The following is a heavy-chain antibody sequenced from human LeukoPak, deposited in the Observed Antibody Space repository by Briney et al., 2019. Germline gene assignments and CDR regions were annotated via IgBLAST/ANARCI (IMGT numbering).Heavy chain of an antibody. V-gene: IGHV4-34*01. D-gene: IGHD3-10*01. J-gene: IGHJ4*02. CDR3: ARGLYGSGTIDY. Sequence: PSETLSLTCAVYGGSFSGYYWSWIRQPPGKGLEWIGEINHSGSTNYNPSLKSRVTISVGTSKNQFSLKLSSVTAADTAVYYCARGLYGSGTIDYWGQGTRVTVSS. CDR2: INHSGST. CDR1: GGSFSGYY.